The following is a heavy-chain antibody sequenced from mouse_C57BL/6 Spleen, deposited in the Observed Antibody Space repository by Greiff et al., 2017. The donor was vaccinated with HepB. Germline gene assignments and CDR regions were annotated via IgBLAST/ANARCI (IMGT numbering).Heavy chain of an antibody. CDR2: ISYDGSN. J-gene: IGHJ4*01. V-gene: IGHV3-6*01. CDR3: ARDRGYGSPMDY. Sequence: EVQLQQSGPGLVKPSQSLSLTCSVTGYSITSGYYWNWIRQFPGNKLEWMGYISYDGSNNYNPSLKNRISITRDTSKNQFFLKLNSVTTEDTATYYCARDRGYGSPMDYWGQGTSVTVSS. CDR1: GYSITSGYY. D-gene: IGHD1-1*01.